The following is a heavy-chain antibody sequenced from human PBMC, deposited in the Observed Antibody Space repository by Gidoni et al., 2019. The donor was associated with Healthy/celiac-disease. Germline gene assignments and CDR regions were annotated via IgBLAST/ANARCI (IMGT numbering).Heavy chain of an antibody. CDR3: AKSGFVVVPAAGSDYYYYYMDV. D-gene: IGHD2-2*01. CDR1: GFTFSSYA. Sequence: EVQLLESGGGLVQPGGSLRLSCAASGFTFSSYAMSWVRQAPGKGLEWVSAISGSGGSTYYADSVKGRFTISRDNSKNTLYLQMNSLRAEDTAVYYCAKSGFVVVPAAGSDYYYYYMDVWGKGTTVTVSS. J-gene: IGHJ6*03. V-gene: IGHV3-23*01. CDR2: ISGSGGST.